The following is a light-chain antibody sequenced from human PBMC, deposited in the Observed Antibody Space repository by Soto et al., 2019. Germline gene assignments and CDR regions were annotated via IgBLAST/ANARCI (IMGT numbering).Light chain of an antibody. J-gene: IGKJ5*01. Sequence: DIQMTPSPSSLSASVVDRVTITCQASQDINKYLNWYQQKPGKAPKLLIYDASNLETGVPSRFSGSGSGTDFTFTISSLQAEDLATYYCQQYDILHRTFGQGTRLEIK. CDR1: QDINKY. CDR2: DAS. V-gene: IGKV1-33*01. CDR3: QQYDILHRT.